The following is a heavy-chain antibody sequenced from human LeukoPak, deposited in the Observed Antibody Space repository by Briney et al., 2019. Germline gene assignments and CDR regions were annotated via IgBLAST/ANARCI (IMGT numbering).Heavy chain of an antibody. V-gene: IGHV3-23*01. CDR2: ISGSGGST. CDR1: GFTFSSYA. Sequence: PGGSLRLSCAASGFTFSSYAMSWVRQAPGKGLEWVSAISGSGGSTYYADSVKGRFTISRDNSKNTLYLQMNSLRAKDTAVYYCANKYVTPDDAFDIWGQGTMVTVSS. D-gene: IGHD1-14*01. CDR3: ANKYVTPDDAFDI. J-gene: IGHJ3*02.